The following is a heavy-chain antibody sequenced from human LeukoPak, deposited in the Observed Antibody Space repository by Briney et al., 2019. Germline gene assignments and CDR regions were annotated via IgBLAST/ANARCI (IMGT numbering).Heavy chain of an antibody. Sequence: PGGSLRLSCAASGFTFSSYGMNWVRQAPGKGLEWVSYISTSSRTIKYADSVKGRFTISRENAKNSLYLQMNSLRAEDTAVYYCARDDVIIAAASLYYYYYMDVWGKGTTVTVSS. CDR3: ARDDVIIAAASLYYYYYMDV. CDR1: GFTFSSYG. D-gene: IGHD6-13*01. J-gene: IGHJ6*03. CDR2: ISTSSRTI. V-gene: IGHV3-48*01.